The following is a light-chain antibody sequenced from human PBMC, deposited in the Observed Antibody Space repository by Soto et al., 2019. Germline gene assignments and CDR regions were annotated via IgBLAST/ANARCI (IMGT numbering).Light chain of an antibody. V-gene: IGKV3D-20*02. Sequence: EIVLTQSPGTLSLSPGARAPLSCRASQSASSSYLAWYQQKPGQAPRLLIYGASSRATGIPARFSGSGSGTDFTLTISSLEPEDFAVYYCQQRSNWPITFGQGTRLEIK. CDR1: QSASSSY. J-gene: IGKJ5*01. CDR2: GAS. CDR3: QQRSNWPIT.